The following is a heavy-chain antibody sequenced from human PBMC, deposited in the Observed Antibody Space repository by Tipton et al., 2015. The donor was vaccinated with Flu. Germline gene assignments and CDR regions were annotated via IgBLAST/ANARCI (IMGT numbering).Heavy chain of an antibody. V-gene: IGHV3-30*18. D-gene: IGHD4-23*01. CDR1: GFTFSSYG. Sequence: CAASGFTFSSYGMHWVRQAPGKGLEWVAAISYDGSNKYYADSVKGRFTISRDNSKNTLYLQMNSLRAEDTAVYYCAKPSGGNSGGYYYYGMDVWGQGTTVTVSS. CDR3: AKPSGGNSGGYYYYGMDV. CDR2: ISYDGSNK. J-gene: IGHJ6*02.